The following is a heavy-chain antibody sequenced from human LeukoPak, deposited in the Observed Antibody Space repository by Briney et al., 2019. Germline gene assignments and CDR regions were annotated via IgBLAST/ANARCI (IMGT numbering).Heavy chain of an antibody. V-gene: IGHV1-2*02. CDR3: ARDQIAATDDFDY. J-gene: IGHJ4*02. CDR2: INPNSGGT. D-gene: IGHD6-13*01. Sequence: GASVKVSCKASGYTFTGYYMHWVRQAPGLGLEWMGWINPNSGGTNYAQKFQGRVTMTGDTSISTAYMELSRLRSDDTAVYYCARDQIAATDDFDYWGQGTLVTVSS. CDR1: GYTFTGYY.